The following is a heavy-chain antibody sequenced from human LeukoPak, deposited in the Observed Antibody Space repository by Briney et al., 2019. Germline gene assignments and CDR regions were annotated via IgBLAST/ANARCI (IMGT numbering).Heavy chain of an antibody. V-gene: IGHV3-11*06. D-gene: IGHD1-26*01. CDR1: GFTFSDYY. CDR3: ARNPAGIGDY. CDR2: ISSSSSFT. J-gene: IGHJ4*02. Sequence: GGSLRLSCAASGFTFSDYYMSWMRQAPGKGLEWLSHISSSSSFTHYADSVKGRFTVSRDNAKNSLYLQMNSLRDEDTAVYYCARNPAGIGDYWGQGTLVTVSS.